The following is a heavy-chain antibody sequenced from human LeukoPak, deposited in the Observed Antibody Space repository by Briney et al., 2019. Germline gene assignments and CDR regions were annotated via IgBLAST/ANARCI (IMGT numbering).Heavy chain of an antibody. D-gene: IGHD3-10*01. V-gene: IGHV3-30*02. CDR1: GFTFSSYG. CDR2: IRYDGNTK. Sequence: GGSLRLSCAASGFTFSSYGMHWVRQAPGKGLEWVAFIRYDGNTKYYADSVKGRITISRDSAKNSLDLQMNSLRAEDTAVYYCAKDQDGSGSSWFDYWGQGTLVTVSS. CDR3: AKDQDGSGSSWFDY. J-gene: IGHJ4*02.